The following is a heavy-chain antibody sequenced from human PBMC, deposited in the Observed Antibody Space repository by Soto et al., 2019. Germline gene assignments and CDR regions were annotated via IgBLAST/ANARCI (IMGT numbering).Heavy chain of an antibody. V-gene: IGHV1-69*01. CDR2: IVPIFGTT. J-gene: IGHJ6*02. CDR1: GGIFRRYA. CDR3: ARPDEGSYSSNHHDYYALDV. Sequence: QVQLLQSGAEVKKPGSSVKVSCTVSGGIFRRYAISWVRQAPGQGLEWLGGIVPIFGTTNYAQKFQGRVTITADESTSTAYMDLSSLRSDDTAVYYCARPDEGSYSSNHHDYYALDVWGQGTTVTVSS. D-gene: IGHD3-16*01.